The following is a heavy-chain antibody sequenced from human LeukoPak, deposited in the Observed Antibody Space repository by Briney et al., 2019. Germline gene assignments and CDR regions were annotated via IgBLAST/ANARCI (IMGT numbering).Heavy chain of an antibody. Sequence: GASVKVSCKASGYTFTGYYMHWVRQARGQGPEWMGWINPYSGGTNSAQQFQGRVTMTRDTSISTAYMELSRLRSDDTAVYYCARATYTSTWYHDGFDIWGQGTMVTVPS. D-gene: IGHD6-13*01. CDR1: GYTFTGYY. CDR3: ARATYTSTWYHDGFDI. CDR2: INPYSGGT. J-gene: IGHJ3*02. V-gene: IGHV1-2*02.